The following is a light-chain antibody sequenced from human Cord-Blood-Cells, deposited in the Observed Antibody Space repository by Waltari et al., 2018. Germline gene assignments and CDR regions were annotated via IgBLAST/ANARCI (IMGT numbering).Light chain of an antibody. Sequence: QSALTQPASVSGSPGQSITISCTGNSSDVGGYNYVSWYQQHPGKAPKLMIYDVSNLPSGVSNRFSGSKSGNTASLTISGLQAEDEADYYCSSYTSSSTYVFGTGTKVTVL. CDR1: SSDVGGYNY. V-gene: IGLV2-14*01. J-gene: IGLJ1*01. CDR2: DVS. CDR3: SSYTSSSTYV.